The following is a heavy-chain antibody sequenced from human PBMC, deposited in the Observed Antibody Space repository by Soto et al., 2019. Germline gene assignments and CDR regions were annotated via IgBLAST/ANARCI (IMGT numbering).Heavy chain of an antibody. V-gene: IGHV3-33*01. CDR3: ARRRRTTVYYGMDV. J-gene: IGHJ6*02. CDR1: GFTFSSYG. CDR2: IWYDGSNK. D-gene: IGHD1-1*01. Sequence: GSLRLSCAASGFTFSSYGMHWVRQAPGKGLEWVAVIWYDGSNKYYADSVKGRFTISRDNSKNTLYLQMNSLRAEDTAVYYCARRRRTTVYYGMDVWGQGTTVTVS.